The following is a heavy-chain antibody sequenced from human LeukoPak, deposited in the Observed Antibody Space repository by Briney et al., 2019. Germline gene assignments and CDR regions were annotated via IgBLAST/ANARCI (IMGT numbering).Heavy chain of an antibody. CDR1: GFTFSSYS. Sequence: GGSLRLSCAVSGFTFSSYSMNWVRQAPGKGLEWVAYITSGTNTAYYADSVEGRFTISRDNAKSSLYLQMNSLRDEDTAVYYCARDDPISGGDDYYGMDVWGQGTTVTVSS. J-gene: IGHJ6*02. CDR2: ITSGTNTA. D-gene: IGHD3-16*01. V-gene: IGHV3-48*02. CDR3: ARDDPISGGDDYYGMDV.